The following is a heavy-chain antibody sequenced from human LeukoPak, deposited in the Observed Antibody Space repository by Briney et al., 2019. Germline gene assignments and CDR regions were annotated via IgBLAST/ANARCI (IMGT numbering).Heavy chain of an antibody. CDR3: ARGTPSYFDY. V-gene: IGHV3-30-3*01. J-gene: IGHJ4*02. D-gene: IGHD2-15*01. CDR2: ISYDGNNK. CDR1: GFTFSTYA. Sequence: GRSLRLSCAASGFTFSTYAMHWVRQAPGKGLEWVAGISYDGNNKYYADSVKGRFTISRDNSKNTLYLQMSSLRAEDTAVYYCARGTPSYFDYWGQGTLVTVSS.